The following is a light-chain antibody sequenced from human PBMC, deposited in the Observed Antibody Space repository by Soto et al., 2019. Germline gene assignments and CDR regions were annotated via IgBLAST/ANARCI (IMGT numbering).Light chain of an antibody. J-gene: IGLJ3*02. CDR2: GDS. CDR1: SSNIGAGYN. CDR3: QSYDSSLSGWL. Sequence: QAVVTQPPSVSGAPGQRVTISCTGSSSNIGAGYNVHWYQQVPGTAPKLIIYGDSNRPSGVPDRFSGSKSGTSASLAITGLQAEDEADYYCQSYDSSLSGWLFGGGTKLTVL. V-gene: IGLV1-40*01.